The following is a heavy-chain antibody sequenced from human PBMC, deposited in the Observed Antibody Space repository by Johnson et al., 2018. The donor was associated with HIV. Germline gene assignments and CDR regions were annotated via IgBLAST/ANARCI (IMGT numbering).Heavy chain of an antibody. CDR2: ISSNGGST. V-gene: IGHV3-64*01. CDR1: GFIFSSYA. Sequence: VQLVESGGGLVQPGGSLRLSCAVSGFIFSSYAMHWVRQAPGKGLEYISTISSNGGSTYYANSVKGRFTISRDNSKNTLYLQMGRLRAEDMAVYYGARGFHRGGAFDIWGQGTMVTVSS. CDR3: ARGFHRGGAFDI. J-gene: IGHJ3*02. D-gene: IGHD1-14*01.